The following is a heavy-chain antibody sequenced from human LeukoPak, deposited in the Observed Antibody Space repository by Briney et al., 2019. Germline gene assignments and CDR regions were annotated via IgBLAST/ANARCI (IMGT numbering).Heavy chain of an antibody. CDR1: AFSFRNYA. CDR2: ISGSGFGT. J-gene: IGHJ4*02. CDR3: AKDLIGSEMDFDY. Sequence: RPGGSLRLSCAASAFSFRNYAMSWVRQAPGKGLEWVSSISGSGFGTYYADSVKGRFTISRDNFKNMLYLHMSSLRAEDTAVYYCAKDLIGSEMDFDYWGQGTLVTVSS. V-gene: IGHV3-23*01. D-gene: IGHD2-21*01.